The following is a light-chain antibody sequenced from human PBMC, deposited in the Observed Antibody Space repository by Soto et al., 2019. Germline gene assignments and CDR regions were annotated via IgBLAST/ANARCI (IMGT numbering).Light chain of an antibody. J-gene: IGKJ2*01. CDR2: DTF. CDR3: QQYSGPPYT. Sequence: EIVLTQSPGTLSLSPGEGATLSCRASQSISSSYLGWFQQRPGQAPRLLIYDTFYRATGIPDRFSGSGSGTDFTLTISRLEPEDFAVYYCQQYSGPPYTLGQGTKLEIK. V-gene: IGKV3-20*01. CDR1: QSISSSY.